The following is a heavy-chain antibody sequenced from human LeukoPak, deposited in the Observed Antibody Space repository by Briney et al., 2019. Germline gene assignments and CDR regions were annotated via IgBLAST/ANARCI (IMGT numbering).Heavy chain of an antibody. CDR1: GYTFTSYG. CDR3: ARAGVVAGTRDFDY. V-gene: IGHV1-18*01. D-gene: IGHD2-15*01. J-gene: IGHJ4*02. Sequence: ASVTLSCKASGYTFTSYGISWGRQAPGQGLEWMGWISAYNGNTNYAQKLQGRVTMTTDTSTSTAYRELRSLRSDDTAVYYCARAGVVAGTRDFDYWGQGTLVTVSS. CDR2: ISAYNGNT.